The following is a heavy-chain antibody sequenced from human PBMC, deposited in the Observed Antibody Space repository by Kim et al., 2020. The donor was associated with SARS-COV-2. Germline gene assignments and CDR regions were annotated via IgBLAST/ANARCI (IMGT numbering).Heavy chain of an antibody. V-gene: IGHV1-2*02. Sequence: ASVKVSCKASGDSFTAYYIQWVRQAPGQGLEWMGRINPSSGATDYAQKFQGRVIMTRDTSITTAYMELSRLTSDDTAVYYCARAPSSMAGAVLDHWGQGTLVTVSS. CDR2: INPSSGAT. D-gene: IGHD6-19*01. CDR1: GDSFTAYY. CDR3: ARAPSSMAGAVLDH. J-gene: IGHJ4*02.